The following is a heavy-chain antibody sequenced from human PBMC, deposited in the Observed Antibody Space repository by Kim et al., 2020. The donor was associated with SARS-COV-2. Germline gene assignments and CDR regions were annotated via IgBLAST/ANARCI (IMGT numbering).Heavy chain of an antibody. Sequence: SETLSLTCTVSGGSISSYYWSWIRQPAGKGLEWIGRIYTSGSTNYNPSLKSRVTMSVDTSKNQFSLKLSSVTAADTAVYYCAREGVLTYYDFWSGYDSADFDYWGQGTLVTVSS. CDR3: AREGVLTYYDFWSGYDSADFDY. J-gene: IGHJ4*02. D-gene: IGHD3-3*01. V-gene: IGHV4-4*07. CDR1: GGSISSYY. CDR2: IYTSGST.